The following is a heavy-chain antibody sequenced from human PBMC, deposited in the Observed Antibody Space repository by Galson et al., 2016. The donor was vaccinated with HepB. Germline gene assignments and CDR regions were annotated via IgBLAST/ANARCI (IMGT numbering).Heavy chain of an antibody. D-gene: IGHD3-9*01. Sequence: SLRLSCAASDFSVTRNYMNWVRQAPGKGLEWVSVIYAGGSTYYADSVKGRFIVSRDKSKNTVYLQMDSLRRDDTAVYYCARAPVNYDVLTGLDWYFDVWGRGTLVTVSS. V-gene: IGHV3-53*01. J-gene: IGHJ2*01. CDR3: ARAPVNYDVLTGLDWYFDV. CDR1: DFSVTRNY. CDR2: IYAGGST.